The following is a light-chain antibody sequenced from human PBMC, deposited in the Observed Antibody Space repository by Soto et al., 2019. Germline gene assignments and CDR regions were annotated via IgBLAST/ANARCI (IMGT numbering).Light chain of an antibody. CDR2: AAS. Sequence: DLQMTQSPSSLSASVGDRVTITCRASQSISSYLNWYQQKPGKAPKLLIYAASSLQSGVPSRFSGSGSGTDFTLTISSLQPEDFATYYCQQSYSTPWTFGQGTKGEIK. J-gene: IGKJ1*01. CDR3: QQSYSTPWT. CDR1: QSISSY. V-gene: IGKV1-39*01.